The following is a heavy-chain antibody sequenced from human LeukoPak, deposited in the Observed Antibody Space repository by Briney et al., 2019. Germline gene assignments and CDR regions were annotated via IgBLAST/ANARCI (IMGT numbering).Heavy chain of an antibody. CDR2: INPNSGGT. J-gene: IGHJ4*02. CDR1: GYTFTGYY. Sequence: EASVKVSCKASGYTFTGYYMHWVRRAPGQGLEWMGWINPNSGGTNYAQKFQGRVTMTRDTSISTACMELSRLRSDDTAVYYCASLMGAVAGTEIFDYWGQGTLVTVSS. CDR3: ASLMGAVAGTEIFDY. V-gene: IGHV1-2*02. D-gene: IGHD6-19*01.